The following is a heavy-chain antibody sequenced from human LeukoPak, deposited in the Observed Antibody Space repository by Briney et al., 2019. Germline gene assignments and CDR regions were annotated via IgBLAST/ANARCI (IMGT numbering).Heavy chain of an antibody. CDR1: GYTFTSYA. D-gene: IGHD5-18*01. J-gene: IGHJ4*02. V-gene: IGHV1-2*02. Sequence: ASVKVSCKASGYTFTSYAMNWVRQAPGQGLEWMGWINPDSGGTNYAQKFQGRVTMTRDTSISTAYMELNRLTSDDTAVYHCARDRSPAPGRSYGRGHFDYWGQGTLVTVSS. CDR3: ARDRSPAPGRSYGRGHFDY. CDR2: INPDSGGT.